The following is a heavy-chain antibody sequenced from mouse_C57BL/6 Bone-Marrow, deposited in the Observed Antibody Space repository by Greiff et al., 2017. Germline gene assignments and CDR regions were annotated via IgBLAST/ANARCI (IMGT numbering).Heavy chain of an antibody. CDR2: IYPGDGDT. CDR3: ARGGYDAWFAD. D-gene: IGHD2-2*01. Sequence: QVQLQQSGPELVKPGASVKISCKASGYAFSSSWMNWVKQRPGKGLEWIGRIYPGDGDTNYNGKFKGKATLTADKSSSTAYMQLSSLTSEDSAVYCCARGGYDAWFADWGQGTLVTVSA. V-gene: IGHV1-82*01. J-gene: IGHJ3*01. CDR1: GYAFSSSW.